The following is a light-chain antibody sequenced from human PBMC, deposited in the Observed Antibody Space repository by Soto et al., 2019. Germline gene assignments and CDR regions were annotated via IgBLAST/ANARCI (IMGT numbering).Light chain of an antibody. CDR3: CSYAGIYV. Sequence: QSVLTQPASVSGSPGQSITISCTGTSSDVGRYSLVSWYQQHPGKAPKLMIYEVTKRPSGVSNRFSGSKSGRTASLTISGLQAEDEGDYYCCSYAGIYVFGTGTKVTVL. CDR2: EVT. V-gene: IGLV2-23*02. J-gene: IGLJ1*01. CDR1: SSDVGRYSL.